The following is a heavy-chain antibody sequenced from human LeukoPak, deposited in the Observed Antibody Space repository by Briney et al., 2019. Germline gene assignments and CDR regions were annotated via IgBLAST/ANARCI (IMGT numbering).Heavy chain of an antibody. J-gene: IGHJ4*02. CDR1: GGSFSGYY. CDR3: ARERRDGYKVYFDY. D-gene: IGHD5-24*01. V-gene: IGHV4-34*01. CDR2: INHSGST. Sequence: SETLSLTCAVYGGSFSGYYWSWIRQPPGKGLEWIGEINHSGSTNYNPSLKSRVTISVDTSKNQFSLRLSSVTAADTAVYYCARERRDGYKVYFDYWGQGTLVTVSS.